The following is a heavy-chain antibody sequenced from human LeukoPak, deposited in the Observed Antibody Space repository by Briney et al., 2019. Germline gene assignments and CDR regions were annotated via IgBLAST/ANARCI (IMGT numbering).Heavy chain of an antibody. D-gene: IGHD3-10*01. J-gene: IGHJ4*02. CDR2: IDGSSSRT. Sequence: PGGSLRLSCAASGLIFSDYYMAWMRQAPGKGLEWVSYIDGSSSRTKYADSVKGRFTISRDNAKNSLYLQMNSLRAEDTAVYYCGNSPFVRRAPGPLGYWGQGTLVTVSS. CDR1: GLIFSDYY. V-gene: IGHV3-11*03. CDR3: GNSPFVRRAPGPLGY.